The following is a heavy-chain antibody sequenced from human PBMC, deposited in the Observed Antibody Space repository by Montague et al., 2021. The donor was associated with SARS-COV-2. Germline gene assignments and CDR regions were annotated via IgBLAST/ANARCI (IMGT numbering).Heavy chain of an antibody. J-gene: IGHJ6*02. Sequence: SETLSLTCTVSGGSISSYYWSWIRQPPGKGLEWIGYIYYSGSTNYNPSLKSRVTLSVDTSKNQFSLKLSSVTAADTAVYYCARDRRFLEWPGLYYYYGMDVWGQGTTVTVSS. CDR3: ARDRRFLEWPGLYYYYGMDV. D-gene: IGHD3-3*01. CDR2: IYYSGST. CDR1: GGSISSYY. V-gene: IGHV4-59*01.